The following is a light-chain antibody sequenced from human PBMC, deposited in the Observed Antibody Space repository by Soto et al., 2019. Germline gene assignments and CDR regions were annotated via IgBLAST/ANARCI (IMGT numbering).Light chain of an antibody. CDR1: QSISSSF. J-gene: IGKJ2*01. Sequence: EIVLTQSPGTLSLSPGERATLSCRASQSISSSFLAWYQQKPGQAPRLLIYGASSRATGIPDRFSGSGSGTDFTLTISRLEHEDCEVYYCQQYCGSPMYTFGQGTKLEIK. V-gene: IGKV3-20*01. CDR3: QQYCGSPMYT. CDR2: GAS.